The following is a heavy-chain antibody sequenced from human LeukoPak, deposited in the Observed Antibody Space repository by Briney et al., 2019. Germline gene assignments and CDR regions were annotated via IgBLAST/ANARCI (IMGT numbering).Heavy chain of an antibody. J-gene: IGHJ4*02. Sequence: QPGGSLRLSCAVSGFNFSTYNMNWVRQAPGKGLEWVSYISTSSRTIYYADSVKGRFTISRDNAKNSLYLQMNSLRAEDTAVYYCARSGYSGYLPHYWGQGTLVTVSS. D-gene: IGHD5-12*01. CDR1: GFNFSTYN. CDR2: ISTSSRTI. V-gene: IGHV3-48*01. CDR3: ARSGYSGYLPHY.